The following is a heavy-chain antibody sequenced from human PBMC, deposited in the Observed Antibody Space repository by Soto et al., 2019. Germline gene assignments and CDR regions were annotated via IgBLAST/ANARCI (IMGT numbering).Heavy chain of an antibody. V-gene: IGHV4-4*07. Sequence: QVQLQESGPGLVKPSETLSLTCIVSGGSITPYYWSWIRQPAGKGLEWIGRIYASGTTNYNPSLESRVTMSVDTSNNHFSLRLTSVTAADTAVYYCVRDGGGPGGVWGQGTLVTVSS. D-gene: IGHD3-16*01. CDR3: VRDGGGPGGV. J-gene: IGHJ4*02. CDR2: IYASGTT. CDR1: GGSITPYY.